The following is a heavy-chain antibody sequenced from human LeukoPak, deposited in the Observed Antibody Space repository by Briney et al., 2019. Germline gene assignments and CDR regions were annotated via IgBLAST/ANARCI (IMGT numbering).Heavy chain of an antibody. J-gene: IGHJ4*02. CDR1: GYTFTDYY. CDR2: INPNSGGT. CDR3: ARDRGVVPAAPFDY. V-gene: IGHV1-2*02. D-gene: IGHD2-2*01. Sequence: ASVTVSCKASGYTFTDYYMHWVRQAPGQGLEWMGWINPNSGGTNYAQKFQGRVTMTRDTSISTAYMELSRLRSDDTAVYYCARDRGVVPAAPFDYWGQGTLVTVSS.